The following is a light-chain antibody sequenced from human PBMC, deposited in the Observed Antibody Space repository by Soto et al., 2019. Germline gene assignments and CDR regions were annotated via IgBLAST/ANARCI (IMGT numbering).Light chain of an antibody. J-gene: IGKJ2*01. CDR1: QSLLHSNGYNF. Sequence: DIVMTQSPLSLPVTPGEPASISCRSSQSLLHSNGYNFLDWYLQKPGQSPQLLIHLGSNRASGVPDRFSGSGSGTDFTLRISRVEAEDVGVYYCMQALQTPPSTFGQGNKVEIK. CDR2: LGS. CDR3: MQALQTPPST. V-gene: IGKV2-28*01.